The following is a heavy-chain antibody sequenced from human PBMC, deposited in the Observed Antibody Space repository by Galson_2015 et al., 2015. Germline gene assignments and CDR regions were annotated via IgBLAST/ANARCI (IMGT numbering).Heavy chain of an antibody. CDR2: TYYTSKWYN. CDR1: GDSVSNHAVA. Sequence: CAISGDSVSNHAVAWNWIRQSPSRGLEWLGRTYYTSKWYNDYAVSVKSRITVNPDTSKNQFSLQLSSLTPEDTAVYYCAREFMNVFAYWGEGTLVTVSS. J-gene: IGHJ4*02. CDR3: AREFMNVFAY. D-gene: IGHD3-16*01. V-gene: IGHV6-1*01.